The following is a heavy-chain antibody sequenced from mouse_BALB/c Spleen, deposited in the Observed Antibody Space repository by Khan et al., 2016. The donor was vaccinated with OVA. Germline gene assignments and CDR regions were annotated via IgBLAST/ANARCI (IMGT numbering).Heavy chain of an antibody. CDR3: ARRYYYGQWYFDV. D-gene: IGHD1-1*01. V-gene: IGHV3-2*02. CDR1: GYSITSDYA. J-gene: IGHJ1*01. Sequence: EVKLLESGPGLVKPSQSLSLTCTVTGYSITSDYAWNWIRQFPGNKLEWMAYISYSGSTRSNPSLNSRISIPRDTSKNQFFLQLHSVTTEDTASYYCARRYYYGQWYFDVWGAGTTVTVSS. CDR2: ISYSGST.